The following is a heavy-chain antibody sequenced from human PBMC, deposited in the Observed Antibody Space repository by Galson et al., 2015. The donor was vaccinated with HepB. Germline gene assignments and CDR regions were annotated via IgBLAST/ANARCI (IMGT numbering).Heavy chain of an antibody. CDR1: GYTFTGYY. D-gene: IGHD3-9*01. Sequence: SVKVSCKASGYTFTGYYMHWVRQAPGQGLEWMGWINPNSGGTNYAQKFQGRVTMTRDTSISTAYMELSRLRSDDTAVYYCARSGIGYYDILTGYYSNVDYGMDVWGQGTTVTVFS. CDR2: INPNSGGT. CDR3: ARSGIGYYDILTGYYSNVDYGMDV. V-gene: IGHV1-2*02. J-gene: IGHJ6*02.